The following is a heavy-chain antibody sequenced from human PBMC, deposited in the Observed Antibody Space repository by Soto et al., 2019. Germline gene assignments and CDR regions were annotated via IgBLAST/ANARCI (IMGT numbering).Heavy chain of an antibody. CDR3: ARGGRGYEFDY. CDR2: ISSNGGST. Sequence: EVQLVESGGGLVQPGGSLRLPCAASGFTFSRYAMHWVRQAPGKGLEYVSPISSNGGSTYYANSVKGRFTISRDNSKNTLYLQMGSLRPEDTAVYYFARGGRGYEFDYWGKGNLVTVSS. V-gene: IGHV3-64*01. J-gene: IGHJ4*02. CDR1: GFTFSRYA. D-gene: IGHD5-12*01.